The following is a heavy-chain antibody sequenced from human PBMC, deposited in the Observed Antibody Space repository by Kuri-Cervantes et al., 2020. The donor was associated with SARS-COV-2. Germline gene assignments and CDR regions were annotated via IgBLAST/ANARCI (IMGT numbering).Heavy chain of an antibody. Sequence: GKSLKISFAASGSTFSSYAMHWVRQAPGKGLEWVAVISYDGSNKYYADSVKGRFTISRDNSKNTLYLQMNSLRAEDTAVYYCARNGHERYYDFWSGYTPFVYWGQGTLVTVSS. J-gene: IGHJ4*02. CDR2: ISYDGSNK. D-gene: IGHD3-3*01. CDR3: ARNGHERYYDFWSGYTPFVY. CDR1: GSTFSSYA. V-gene: IGHV3-30-3*01.